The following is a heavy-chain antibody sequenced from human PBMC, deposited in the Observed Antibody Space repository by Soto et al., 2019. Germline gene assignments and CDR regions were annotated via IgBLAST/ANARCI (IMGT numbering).Heavy chain of an antibody. D-gene: IGHD6-13*01. V-gene: IGHV4-31*03. J-gene: IGHJ4*02. CDR3: TRGKQQLVLN. Sequence: SETLSLTCTVSGDSISSGGYCWGWIRQHPGKGLEWVGYIYYSGSSYYNPSLESRVTISLDTSKNQFSLKLSSVTAADTAVYYCTRGKQQLVLNWGQGTLVTVSS. CDR2: IYYSGSS. CDR1: GDSISSGGYC.